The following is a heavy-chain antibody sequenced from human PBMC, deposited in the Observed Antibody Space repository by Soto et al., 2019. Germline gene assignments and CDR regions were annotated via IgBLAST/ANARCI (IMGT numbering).Heavy chain of an antibody. D-gene: IGHD2-2*01. V-gene: IGHV3-23*01. J-gene: IGHJ6*03. Sequence: EVQILESGGGSVQPGGSLRLSCAASGFTFSNFAVSWVLHAPGKGLEWVSEITGSTGTTYYADSVRGRFIISRDNSKNTLHLQMNSLRAEDTAVYYCAKDTSSSPYYMDVWGKGTTVTVSS. CDR3: AKDTSSSPYYMDV. CDR2: ITGSTGTT. CDR1: GFTFSNFA.